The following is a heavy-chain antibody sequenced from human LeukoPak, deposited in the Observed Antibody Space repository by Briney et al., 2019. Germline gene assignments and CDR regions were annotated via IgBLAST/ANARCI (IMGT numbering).Heavy chain of an antibody. CDR1: GGSVSSASYY. J-gene: IGHJ4*02. V-gene: IGHV4-61*01. D-gene: IGHD1-26*01. CDR2: IHYSGST. CDR3: ARDSGGPILGAFYAFDY. Sequence: SETLSLTCSVSGGSVSSASYYWSWIRQPPGKGLEWIGNIHYSGSTKYIPSLKSRVTISVDTSTNQFSLNLSSVTAADTALYYCARDSGGPILGAFYAFDYWGQGYLVTVSS.